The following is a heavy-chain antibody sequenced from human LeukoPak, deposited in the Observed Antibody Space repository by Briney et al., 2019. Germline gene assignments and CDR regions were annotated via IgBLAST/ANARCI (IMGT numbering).Heavy chain of an antibody. CDR2: IYYSGST. CDR1: GGSISSYY. CDR3: ARARYSSGWSQIDY. Sequence: SETLSLTCTVSGGSISSYYWSWNRQPAGKGLQWIGYIYYSGSTNYNPSLKSRVTISVDTSKNQFSLKLSSVTAADTAVYYCARARYSSGWSQIDYWGQGTLVTVSS. D-gene: IGHD6-19*01. V-gene: IGHV4-59*01. J-gene: IGHJ4*02.